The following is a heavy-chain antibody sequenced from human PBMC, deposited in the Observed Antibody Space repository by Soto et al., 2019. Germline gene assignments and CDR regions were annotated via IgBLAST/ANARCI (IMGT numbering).Heavy chain of an antibody. Sequence: QVQLVQSGAEVKKPGSSVTVSCKASGGTFSSYTISWVRQAPGQGLEWMGGVIPIFGTANYAQKFQGRVTLTADESTSRAYMELSSLRSEDRAVYYCAMGGAPRPWGQGTLVTVCS. CDR1: GGTFSSYT. CDR3: AMGGAPRP. CDR2: VIPIFGTA. J-gene: IGHJ5*02. D-gene: IGHD3-16*01. V-gene: IGHV1-69*12.